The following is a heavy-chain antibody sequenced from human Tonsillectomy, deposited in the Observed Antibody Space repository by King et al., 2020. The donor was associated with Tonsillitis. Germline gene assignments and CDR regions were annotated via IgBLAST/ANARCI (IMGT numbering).Heavy chain of an antibody. J-gene: IGHJ3*01. Sequence: VQLVESGGGLVQPGRSLRLSCAASGFTFDDYPMHWVRHVPGKGLEWVSGISWNSATTGYGDAVEGRFTISRDNARESLYLQMNSLRPEDTALYYCSRGRRRAPDAFDVWGQGTMVIVSS. CDR1: GFTFDDYP. V-gene: IGHV3-9*01. CDR2: ISWNSATT. CDR3: SRGRRRAPDAFDV.